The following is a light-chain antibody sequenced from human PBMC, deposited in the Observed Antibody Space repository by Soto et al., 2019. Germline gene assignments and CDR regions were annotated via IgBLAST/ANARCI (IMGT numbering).Light chain of an antibody. CDR2: EVS. CDR3: LQDKRWIT. J-gene: IGKJ4*01. CDR1: PIRVYSDVNTY. V-gene: IGKV2-30*01. Sequence: TRSAVERSSRRWQSAYISCSTSPIRVYSDVNTYLHWFQQRPGKSPRRLIYEVSNRDSGVPDRFSGSGSGTEFTLNIRRVQAEDFVVYYCLQDKRWITFGGGTKVDIK.